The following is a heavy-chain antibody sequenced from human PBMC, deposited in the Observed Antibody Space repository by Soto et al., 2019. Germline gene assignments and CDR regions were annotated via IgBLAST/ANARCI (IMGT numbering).Heavy chain of an antibody. CDR1: GFTFTSSA. Sequence: GASVKVSCKASGFTFTSSAMQWVRQARGQRLEWIGWIVVGSGNTNYAQKFQERVTITRDMSTSTAYMELSSLRSEDTAVYYCANMGPSNPSKYYDILTGYLPYYYYGMDVWGQGTTVTVSS. D-gene: IGHD3-9*01. V-gene: IGHV1-58*02. CDR3: ANMGPSNPSKYYDILTGYLPYYYYGMDV. J-gene: IGHJ6*02. CDR2: IVVGSGNT.